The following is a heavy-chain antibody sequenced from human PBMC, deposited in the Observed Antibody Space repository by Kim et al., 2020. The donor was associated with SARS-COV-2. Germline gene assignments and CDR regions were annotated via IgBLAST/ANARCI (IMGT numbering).Heavy chain of an antibody. J-gene: IGHJ4*02. V-gene: IGHV3-53*01. D-gene: IGHD4-17*01. Sequence: VKGRFTISRDNSKNTLYLQMNSRRAEDTAVYYCARLRDDYENEVLGYFDYWGQGTLVTVSS. CDR3: ARLRDDYENEVLGYFDY.